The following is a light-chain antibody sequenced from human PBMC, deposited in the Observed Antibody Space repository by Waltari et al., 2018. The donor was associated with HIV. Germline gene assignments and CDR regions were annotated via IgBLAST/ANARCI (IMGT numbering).Light chain of an antibody. CDR2: QDN. V-gene: IGLV3-1*01. CDR3: QAWGSTTSGV. J-gene: IGLJ3*02. Sequence: SSAVTPPPSVAVSPGQTATLPRSGHELRAQSTCWYQQKPGQSPLLVIYQDNKRPSGIPERFSGSSSGHTATLTISGTLPMDEADYYCQAWGSTTSGVFGRGTRLTVL. CDR1: ELRAQS.